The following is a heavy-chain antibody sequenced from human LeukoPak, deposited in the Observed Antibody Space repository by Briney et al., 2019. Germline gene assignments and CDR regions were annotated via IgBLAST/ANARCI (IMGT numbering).Heavy chain of an antibody. Sequence: GVSRRLSCGASVFTVSSNYMIRVPQAPRKGLEWVSVIYSGGNTYSPDSLKGRFTISRVHFKNHLYLQMNRLRGEERAGYYCAKGYSDAYDIWGQGTMVTVSS. V-gene: IGHV3-53*01. CDR2: IYSGGNT. CDR3: AKGYSDAYDI. D-gene: IGHD2-2*02. J-gene: IGHJ3*02. CDR1: VFTVSSNY.